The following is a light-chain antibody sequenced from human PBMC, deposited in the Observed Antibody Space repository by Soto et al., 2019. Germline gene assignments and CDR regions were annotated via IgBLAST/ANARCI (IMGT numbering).Light chain of an antibody. CDR2: DAF. CDR3: QQRSKWPT. CDR1: QSVSNF. V-gene: IGKV3-11*01. Sequence: EIVLTQSPATLSLSPGERATLSCRASQSVSNFIAWYQQKPGQAPRLLSYDAFHRATGIPARVRGSWSGTDFTHTISSLEPKDFAVYYCQQRSKWPTFGGGTKVEIK. J-gene: IGKJ4*01.